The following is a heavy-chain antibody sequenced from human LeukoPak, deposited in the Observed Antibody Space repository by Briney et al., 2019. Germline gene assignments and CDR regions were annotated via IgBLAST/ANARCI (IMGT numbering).Heavy chain of an antibody. CDR1: GFTFSNAW. V-gene: IGHV3-15*01. Sequence: GGSLRLSCAASGFTFSNAWMSWVRQAPGKGLEWVGRIKSKTDGGTTDYAAPVKGRFTISRDDSKNTLYLQMNSLKTEDTAVYYCAKDYYGSGSYFYFDYWGQGTLVTVSS. D-gene: IGHD3-10*01. CDR3: AKDYYGSGSYFYFDY. CDR2: IKSKTDGGTT. J-gene: IGHJ4*02.